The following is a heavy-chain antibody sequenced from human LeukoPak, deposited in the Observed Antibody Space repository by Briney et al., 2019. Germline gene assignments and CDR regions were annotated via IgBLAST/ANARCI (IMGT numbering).Heavy chain of an antibody. CDR2: ISYDGSNK. V-gene: IGHV3-30*18. Sequence: GGSLRLSCAASGFTFSSYGMHWVRQAPGKGLEWVAVISYDGSNKYYADSVKGRFTISRDNSKNTLYLQMSSLRAEDTAVYYCAKDRYYYGSGSPGWFDPWGQGTLVTVSS. CDR3: AKDRYYYGSGSPGWFDP. J-gene: IGHJ5*02. D-gene: IGHD3-10*01. CDR1: GFTFSSYG.